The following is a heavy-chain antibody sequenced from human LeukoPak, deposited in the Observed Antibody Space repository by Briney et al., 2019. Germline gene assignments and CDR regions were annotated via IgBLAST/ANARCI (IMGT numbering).Heavy chain of an antibody. V-gene: IGHV4-34*01. D-gene: IGHD3-16*01. J-gene: IGHJ3*02. Sequence: SETLSLTCAVYGGSFSGYYWSWIRQPPGNGLEWVGEINHSGSTNYNPSLKSRVTISVDTSKNQFSLKLSSVPAADTAVYYCARLLITFGGVSYDAFDIWGQGTMVTVSS. CDR1: GGSFSGYY. CDR3: ARLLITFGGVSYDAFDI. CDR2: INHSGST.